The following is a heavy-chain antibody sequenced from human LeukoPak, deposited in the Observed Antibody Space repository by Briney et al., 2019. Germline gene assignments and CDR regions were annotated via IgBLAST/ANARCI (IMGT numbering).Heavy chain of an antibody. CDR2: IYYSGST. D-gene: IGHD6-13*01. J-gene: IGHJ4*02. CDR1: GGSIRSSYYY. Sequence: SETLSLTCTVSGGSIRSSYYYWGWIRQHPGKGLEWIGYIYYSGSTYYNPSLKSRVTISVDTSKNQFSLKLSSVTAADTAVYYCAREPYSSSWHLYFDYWGQGTLVTVSS. V-gene: IGHV4-31*03. CDR3: AREPYSSSWHLYFDY.